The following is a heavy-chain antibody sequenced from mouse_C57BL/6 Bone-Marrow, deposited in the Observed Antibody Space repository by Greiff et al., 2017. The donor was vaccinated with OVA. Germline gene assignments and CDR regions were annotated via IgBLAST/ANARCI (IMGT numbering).Heavy chain of an antibody. CDR3: ARERRNYYGSREYYFDY. Sequence: QVQLQQPGTELVKPGASVKLSCKASGYTFTSYWMHWVKQRPGQGLEWIGNINPSNGGTNYNEKFKSKATLTVEKSSSTAYMQHSSLTSEDSAGYYCARERRNYYGSREYYFDYWGQGTTLTVSS. J-gene: IGHJ2*01. CDR2: INPSNGGT. D-gene: IGHD1-1*01. V-gene: IGHV1-53*01. CDR1: GYTFTSYW.